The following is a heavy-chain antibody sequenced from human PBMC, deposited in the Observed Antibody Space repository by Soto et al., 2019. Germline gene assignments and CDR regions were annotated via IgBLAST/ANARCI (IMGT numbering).Heavy chain of an antibody. D-gene: IGHD4-17*01. CDR3: AGYGDYVQYFDY. J-gene: IGHJ4*02. V-gene: IGHV1-69*04. CDR2: IIAILGIT. CDR1: GYTFTSYG. Sequence: ASVKVSCKASGYTFTSYGISWVRQAPGQGLEWMGRIIAILGITNYAQKVQGRVTITADKSTSTAYMELSSLRSEDTAVYYCAGYGDYVQYFDYWGQGTLVTVSS.